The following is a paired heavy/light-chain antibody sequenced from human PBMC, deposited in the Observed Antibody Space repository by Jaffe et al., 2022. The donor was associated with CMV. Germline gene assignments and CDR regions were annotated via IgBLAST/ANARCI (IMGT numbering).Heavy chain of an antibody. D-gene: IGHD6-19*01. CDR3: AKWGGGWGIAVAGVAPHYFDY. V-gene: IGHV3-23*04. Sequence: EVQLVESGGGLVQPGGSLRLSCAASGFTFSSYAMSWVRQAPGKGLEWVSAISGSGGSTYYADSVKGRFTISRDNSKNTLYLQMNSLRAEDTAVYYCAKWGGGWGIAVAGVAPHYFDYWGQGTLVTVSS. CDR1: GFTFSSYA. CDR2: ISGSGGST. J-gene: IGHJ4*02.
Light chain of an antibody. Sequence: DIQMTQSPSTLSASVGDRVTITCRASQSISSWLAWYQQKPGKAPKLLIYKASSLESGVPSRFSGSGSGTEFTLTISSLQPDDFATYYCQQYNSYSRWTFGQGTKVEIK. CDR3: QQYNSYSRWT. V-gene: IGKV1-5*03. CDR1: QSISSW. CDR2: KAS. J-gene: IGKJ1*01.